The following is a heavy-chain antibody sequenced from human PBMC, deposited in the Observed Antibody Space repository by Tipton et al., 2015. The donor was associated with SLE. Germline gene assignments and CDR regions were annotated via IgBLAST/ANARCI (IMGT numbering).Heavy chain of an antibody. D-gene: IGHD3-10*01. J-gene: IGHJ6*02. CDR2: IFHSGST. V-gene: IGHV4-4*02. Sequence: TLSLTCTVSGDSITSITRTNWWSWVRQPPGKGLEWIGEIFHSGSTNYRPSLKSRVIISVDKSKNQFSLKLTSVTAADTAVYYCARGSRGVGFDVWGHGTTVIVSS. CDR1: GDSITSITRTNW. CDR3: ARGSRGVGFDV.